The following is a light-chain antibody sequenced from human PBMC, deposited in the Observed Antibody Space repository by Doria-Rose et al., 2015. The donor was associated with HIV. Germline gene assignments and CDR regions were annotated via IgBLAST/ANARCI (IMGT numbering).Light chain of an antibody. CDR2: DAA. Sequence: LTQSPGTLSLSPGERATLSCRASQRVKSSYLAWYQQKPGQAPRLLIYDAATRATGIQDRFSGSGSGTDFTLTISILEPEDVAVYYCQQYGTSRGTFGQGTRLEIK. CDR3: QQYGTSRGT. CDR1: QRVKSSY. J-gene: IGKJ5*01. V-gene: IGKV3-20*01.